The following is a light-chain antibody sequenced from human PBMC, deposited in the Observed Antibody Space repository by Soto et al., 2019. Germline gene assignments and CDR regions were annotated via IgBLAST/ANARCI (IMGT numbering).Light chain of an antibody. CDR3: SSYTSSSTLL. V-gene: IGLV2-14*01. Sequence: QSALTQPASVSGSPGQSITISCSGTSSDVGSYNYVSWYQQHPDRAPKLMIYDVSNRPSGVSNRFSGSKSGNTASLTISGLQAEDEADYYCSSYTSSSTLLFGGGTKLTGL. J-gene: IGLJ2*01. CDR1: SSDVGSYNY. CDR2: DVS.